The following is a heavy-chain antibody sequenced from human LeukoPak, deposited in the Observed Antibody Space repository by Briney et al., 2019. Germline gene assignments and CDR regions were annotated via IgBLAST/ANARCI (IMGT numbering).Heavy chain of an antibody. CDR2: VNPNSGGT. D-gene: IGHD2-21*02. V-gene: IGHV1-2*02. CDR1: GYTFTGYY. CDR3: ARDGDHIVVVTAFDY. Sequence: GASVKVSCKASGYTFTGYYMHWVRQAPGQGLEWMGWVNPNSGGTNYAQKFQGRVTMTRDTSISTAYMELSRLRSDDTAVYYCARDGDHIVVVTAFDYWGQGTLVTVSS. J-gene: IGHJ4*02.